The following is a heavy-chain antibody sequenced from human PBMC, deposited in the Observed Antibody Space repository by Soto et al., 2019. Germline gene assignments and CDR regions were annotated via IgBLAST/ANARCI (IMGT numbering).Heavy chain of an antibody. CDR2: ISTYSGDT. Sequence: QVHLVQSGVEVKTPGASVKVSCQASGYTFFTYDISWVRQAPGQGLEWMGWISTYSGDTKYAQKFQGRVTMTTDTSTTTAYLELRRLSSDDTAVYYCARHNGPTTSVNWFDPWGQGTLVTVSS. D-gene: IGHD5-12*01. J-gene: IGHJ5*02. CDR3: ARHNGPTTSVNWFDP. CDR1: GYTFFTYD. V-gene: IGHV1-18*01.